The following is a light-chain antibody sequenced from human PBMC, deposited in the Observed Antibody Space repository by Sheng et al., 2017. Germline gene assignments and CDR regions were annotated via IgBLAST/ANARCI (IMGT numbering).Light chain of an antibody. V-gene: IGKV1-5*03. CDR2: KAS. Sequence: DIQMTQSPSSLSASVGDRVTITCQASQDITNYLNWYQHKPGKAPKLLIYKASSLESGVPSRFSGRGSGPDFTLTISSLQPDDFATYYCQQYNSYPPTFGGGTKVEIK. CDR1: QDITNY. CDR3: QQYNSYPPT. J-gene: IGKJ4*01.